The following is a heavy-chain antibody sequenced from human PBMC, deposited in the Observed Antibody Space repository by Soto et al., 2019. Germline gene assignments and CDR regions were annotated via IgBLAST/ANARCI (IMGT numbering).Heavy chain of an antibody. J-gene: IGHJ4*02. CDR2: ISGSGSSA. CDR3: AKGSSVWGLWARRGFDF. D-gene: IGHD6-13*01. Sequence: EGQLLESGGGLVQPGGSLRLSCAVSRFSFNSYAMNWVRQAPGKGLEWVSAISGSGSSAAYAGSVKGRFTISRDNSKNILFLQMNSLRAEDTAVYFCAKGSSVWGLWARRGFDFWGQGTLVTVSS. CDR1: RFSFNSYA. V-gene: IGHV3-23*01.